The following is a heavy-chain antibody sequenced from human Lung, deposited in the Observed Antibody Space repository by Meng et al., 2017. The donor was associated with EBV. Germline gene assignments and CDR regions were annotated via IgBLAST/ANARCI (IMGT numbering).Heavy chain of an antibody. J-gene: IGHJ4*02. V-gene: IGHV1-18*01. CDR3: ARVEVGITSGDY. CDR1: GYTFTNYG. CDR2: INAYNGDT. D-gene: IGHD1-26*01. Sequence: QARAVKSGGEVTKPGASVKVSCKASGYTFTNYGSTWVRQAPGQGLEWMGWINAYNGDTNYAQTLQGRVTMTTDTSTSTAYMELRSLRSDDTAVYYCARVEVGITSGDYWGQGTLVTVFS.